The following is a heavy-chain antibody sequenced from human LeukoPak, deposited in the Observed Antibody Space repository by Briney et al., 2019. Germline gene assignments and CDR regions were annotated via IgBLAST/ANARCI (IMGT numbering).Heavy chain of an antibody. Sequence: SETLSLTCTVSGGSISNSSYYWGWIRQPPGKGLEWIGSIYYSGSTYYNPSLKSRVTISVDTSKNQFSLKLSSVTAADTAVYYCARHTGIVGATAYFDYWGQGTLVTVSS. CDR3: ARHTGIVGATAYFDY. J-gene: IGHJ4*02. CDR2: IYYSGST. D-gene: IGHD1-26*01. V-gene: IGHV4-39*01. CDR1: GGSISNSSYY.